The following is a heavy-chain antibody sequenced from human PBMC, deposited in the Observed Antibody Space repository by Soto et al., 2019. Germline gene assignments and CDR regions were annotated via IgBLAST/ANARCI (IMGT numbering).Heavy chain of an antibody. V-gene: IGHV4-59*08. CDR1: GGSISSYY. CDR2: IYYSGST. J-gene: IGHJ4*02. Sequence: PSETLSLTCTVSGGSISSYYWSWIRQPPGKGLEWIGYIYYSGSTNYNPSLKSRVTISVDTSKNQFSLKLSSVTAADTAVYYCARLIHCSGGSCSLYYFDYWGQGTLVTVSS. D-gene: IGHD2-15*01. CDR3: ARLIHCSGGSCSLYYFDY.